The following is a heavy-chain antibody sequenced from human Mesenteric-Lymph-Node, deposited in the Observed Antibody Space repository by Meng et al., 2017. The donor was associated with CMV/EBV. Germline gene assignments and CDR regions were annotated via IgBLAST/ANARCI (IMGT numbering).Heavy chain of an antibody. D-gene: IGHD6-19*01. V-gene: IGHV3-43*01. CDR1: GFTFDDYT. CDR3: AKEGGDQWLVTYYFDY. Sequence: GESLKISCAASGFTFDDYTMHWVRQAPGKGLEWVSLISWDGGSTYYADSVRGRFTISRDNSKDTLYLQMSGLRAEDTAVYYCAKEGGDQWLVTYYFDYWGQGTPVTVSS. CDR2: ISWDGGST. J-gene: IGHJ4*02.